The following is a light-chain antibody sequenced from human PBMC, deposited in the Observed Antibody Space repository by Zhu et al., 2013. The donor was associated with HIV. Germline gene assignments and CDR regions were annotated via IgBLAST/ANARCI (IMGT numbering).Light chain of an antibody. Sequence: EIVLTQSPDTLSLSPGETVTLSCRASQSVSSNYLAWYQQRPGQAPRLLIYGASNRATGIPDRFSGRGSGTDFTLTISRLEPEDFAVYYCQQYGNSPPYSFGQGTKLEIK. CDR3: QQYGNSPPYS. CDR2: GAS. J-gene: IGKJ2*03. CDR1: QSVSSNY. V-gene: IGKV3-20*01.